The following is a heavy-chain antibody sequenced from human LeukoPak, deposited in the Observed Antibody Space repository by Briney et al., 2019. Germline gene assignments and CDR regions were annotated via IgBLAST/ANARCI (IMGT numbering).Heavy chain of an antibody. CDR3: ARGRTGVVVVPAARYYMDV. D-gene: IGHD2-2*01. Sequence: SETLSLTCAVYGGSFSGYYWSWIRQPPGKGLEWIGEINHSGSTNYNPSLKSRATISVDTSKNQFSLKLSSVTAADTAVYYCARGRTGVVVVPAARYYMDVWGKGTTVTVSS. J-gene: IGHJ6*03. CDR1: GGSFSGYY. CDR2: INHSGST. V-gene: IGHV4-34*01.